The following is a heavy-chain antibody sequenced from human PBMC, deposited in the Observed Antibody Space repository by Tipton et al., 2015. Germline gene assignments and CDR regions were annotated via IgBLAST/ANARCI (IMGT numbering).Heavy chain of an antibody. V-gene: IGHV4-59*01. J-gene: IGHJ6*02. Sequence: PGLVKPSETLSLTCNVSGGSITSYYWSWIRQPPGKGLEWIGYIYYSGSTKYSPSLKSRVTISVDSSKTQFSLKLSSVTAADTAVYYCARGHYVSRMDVWGQGTTVTVSS. CDR1: GGSITSYY. CDR3: ARGHYVSRMDV. D-gene: IGHD3-10*01. CDR2: IYYSGST.